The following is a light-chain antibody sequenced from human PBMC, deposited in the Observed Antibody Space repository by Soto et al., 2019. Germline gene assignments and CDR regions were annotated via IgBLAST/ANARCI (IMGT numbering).Light chain of an antibody. CDR2: TSG. Sequence: IHMTQSPSSLSASVGDRVTITCRASQRITTYLNWYQQKPGEAPKLLISTSGTLQSGGPSRFIGSWYWTDFTLTITGLQRADFATYFSQQTYNTPYTFGHGTKLEIK. CDR1: QRITTY. V-gene: IGKV1-39*01. CDR3: QQTYNTPYT. J-gene: IGKJ2*01.